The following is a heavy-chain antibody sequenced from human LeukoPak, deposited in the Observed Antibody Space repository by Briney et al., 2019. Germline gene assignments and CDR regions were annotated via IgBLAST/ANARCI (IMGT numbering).Heavy chain of an antibody. CDR1: GFTFSSYG. V-gene: IGHV3-30*18. Sequence: PGGSLRLSCAASGFTFSSYGMQWVRQAPGKGLEWEAVISYDGSNKYYADSVKGRFTISRDNSKNTLYLQMNSLRAEDTAVYYCAKASYREYCSSTSCPRGYYYYGMDVWGQGTTVTVSS. CDR3: AKASYREYCSSTSCPRGYYYYGMDV. D-gene: IGHD2-2*01. CDR2: ISYDGSNK. J-gene: IGHJ6*02.